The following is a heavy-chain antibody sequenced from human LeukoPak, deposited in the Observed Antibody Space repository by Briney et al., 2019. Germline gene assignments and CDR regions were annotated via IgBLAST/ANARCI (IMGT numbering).Heavy chain of an antibody. D-gene: IGHD2-2*03. Sequence: PGGSLRLSCAASGFTFSDAWMCCVRHAPGKGLEWLAVLSYDGTNKYYADSVQGRFTISRNNSKITVYLQIDRVRAEDTSLYYCARALDRDAFDIWGQGTMVTVSS. V-gene: IGHV3-30*03. J-gene: IGHJ3*02. CDR2: LSYDGTNK. CDR1: GFTFSDAW. CDR3: ARALDRDAFDI.